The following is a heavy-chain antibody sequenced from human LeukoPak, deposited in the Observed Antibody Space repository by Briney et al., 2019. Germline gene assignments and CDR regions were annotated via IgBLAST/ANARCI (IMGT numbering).Heavy chain of an antibody. V-gene: IGHV4-39*07. CDR3: ARVWVWQQLARWFDP. Sequence: SETLSLTCSVFGGSMNINDYYWAWIRQPPGKGLEWIASVHHSGSTNYNPSLKSRVTISVDTSKNQFSLKLSSVTAADTAVYYCARVWVWQQLARWFDPWGQGTLVTVSS. CDR2: VHHSGST. J-gene: IGHJ5*02. CDR1: GGSMNINDYY. D-gene: IGHD6-13*01.